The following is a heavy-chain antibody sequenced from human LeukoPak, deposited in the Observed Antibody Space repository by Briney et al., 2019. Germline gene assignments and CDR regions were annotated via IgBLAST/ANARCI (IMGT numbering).Heavy chain of an antibody. CDR1: GCTFSNYW. Sequence: GGSLRLSCAASGCTFSNYWMHWVRQAPGQGLVWVSRIKTDGISTSYADSVKGRFTISRDNAKNTLYLQMNSLRAEDTAVYYCARAGRVDTGFDYWGQGTLVAVSS. CDR2: IKTDGIST. J-gene: IGHJ4*02. D-gene: IGHD5-18*01. V-gene: IGHV3-74*01. CDR3: ARAGRVDTGFDY.